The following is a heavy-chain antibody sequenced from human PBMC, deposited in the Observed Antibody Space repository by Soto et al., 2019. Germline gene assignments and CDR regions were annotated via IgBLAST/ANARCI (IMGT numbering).Heavy chain of an antibody. Sequence: GGSLRLSCAASGFTVRTNDMSWVRQAPGKGLEWIALIHRVENSKYSDSTYYADSVRDRFTISRDNSKNTADLQMNDLSAEDTAMYYCARDGSGPFDYWGQGSLVTVSS. V-gene: IGHV3-66*01. J-gene: IGHJ4*02. CDR2: IHRVENSKYSDST. CDR3: ARDGSGPFDY. D-gene: IGHD6-19*01. CDR1: GFTVRTND.